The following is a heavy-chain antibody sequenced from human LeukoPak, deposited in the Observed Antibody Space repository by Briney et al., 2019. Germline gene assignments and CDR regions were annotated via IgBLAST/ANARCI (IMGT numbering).Heavy chain of an antibody. D-gene: IGHD2-15*01. CDR2: ISSGSTYI. CDR3: ARLGYCSGGSCSSFDY. J-gene: IGHJ4*02. Sequence: GGSLRLSCAASGFTVSSNYMSWVRQAPGKGLEWVSSISSGSTYIYYADSVKGRFTISRDNAKNSLYLQMNSLRAEDTAVYYCARLGYCSGGSCSSFDYWGQGTLVTVSS. CDR1: GFTVSSNY. V-gene: IGHV3-21*01.